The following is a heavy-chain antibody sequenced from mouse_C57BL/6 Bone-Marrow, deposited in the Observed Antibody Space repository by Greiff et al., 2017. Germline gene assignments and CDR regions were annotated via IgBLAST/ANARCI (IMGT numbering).Heavy chain of an antibody. CDR3: ARSLCMDY. D-gene: IGHD6-1*01. CDR2: INPGSGGT. V-gene: IGHV1-54*01. Sequence: QVQLQQSGAELVRPGTSVKVSCKASGYAFTNYLIEWVKQRPGQGLEWIGVINPGSGGTIYNQKFKGKATLTVDKSSSTAYMELRSLTSEDTAVYYCARSLCMDYWGQGTSVTVSS. CDR1: GYAFTNYL. J-gene: IGHJ4*01.